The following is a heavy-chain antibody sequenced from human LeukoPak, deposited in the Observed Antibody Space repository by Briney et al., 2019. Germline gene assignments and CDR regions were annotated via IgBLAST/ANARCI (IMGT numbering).Heavy chain of an antibody. CDR3: AKATDLFDWFEY. D-gene: IGHD3-9*01. J-gene: IGHJ4*02. CDR1: GFTFDDYA. CDR2: ITWNSGSI. Sequence: GGSLRLSCAASGFTFDDYAMHWVRQAPGKGLEWVSGITWNSGSIGYADSVKGRFTISRDNAKNSLYLQMNSLRAEDTALYYCAKATDLFDWFEYWGPGSLVTVSS. V-gene: IGHV3-9*01.